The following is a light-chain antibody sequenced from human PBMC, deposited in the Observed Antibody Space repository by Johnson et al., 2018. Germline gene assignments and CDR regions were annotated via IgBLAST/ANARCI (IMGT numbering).Light chain of an antibody. CDR3: GTWDSSLSAGNG. V-gene: IGLV1-51*02. CDR2: ENN. J-gene: IGLJ1*01. Sequence: QSVLTQPPSVSAAPGQKVTISCSGSSSNIGNNYVSWYQQLPGTAPKLLIYENNKRPSGIPDRFSGSKSGTSATLGITGLQPWDEADYYCGTWDSSLSAGNGFDTGTKVTVL. CDR1: SSNIGNNY.